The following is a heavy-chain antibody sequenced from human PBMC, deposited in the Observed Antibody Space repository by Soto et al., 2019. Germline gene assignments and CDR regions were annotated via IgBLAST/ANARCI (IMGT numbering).Heavy chain of an antibody. CDR3: ARDVVVSGNINVDS. CDR1: GYTFTNYA. V-gene: IGHV1-3*01. J-gene: IGHJ4*02. D-gene: IGHD2-2*01. CDR2: INGGNGNT. Sequence: QVQLVQSGAEVKKPGASVKVSCKASGYTFTNYAMHWVRQAPGQRFEWMGWINGGNGNTKYSPKFQDRVTITGDTSSSTAYMELSSLRSEVTAVSYCARDVVVSGNINVDSWGQGILVTVSS.